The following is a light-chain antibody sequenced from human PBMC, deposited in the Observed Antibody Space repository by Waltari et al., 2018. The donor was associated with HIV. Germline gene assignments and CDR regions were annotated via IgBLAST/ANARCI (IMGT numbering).Light chain of an antibody. Sequence: EIVLTQSPGTLSLSPGERATLSCRASQSVSKFLAWFQQKPGQAPRLLIYGASSRATGVPDRYSGSGSGTDFTLTISRLESDDFAVYYCQQYGNSPLYTFGQGTKLEIK. CDR1: QSVSKF. V-gene: IGKV3-20*01. CDR3: QQYGNSPLYT. J-gene: IGKJ2*01. CDR2: GAS.